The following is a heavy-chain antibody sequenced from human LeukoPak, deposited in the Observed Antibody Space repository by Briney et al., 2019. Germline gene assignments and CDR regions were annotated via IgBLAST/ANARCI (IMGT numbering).Heavy chain of an antibody. V-gene: IGHV4-38-2*01. Sequence: PSETLSLTCAVSGYSINSGYYWGWIRQPPGKGLEWIGSIYHGGTTYYNPSLKSRVTISVDTSKNQFSLKLTSVTAADTAVYYCARGGGPGDSVDYWGQGTLVTVSS. CDR2: IYHGGTT. J-gene: IGHJ4*02. CDR3: ARGGGPGDSVDY. D-gene: IGHD2-21*02. CDR1: GYSINSGYY.